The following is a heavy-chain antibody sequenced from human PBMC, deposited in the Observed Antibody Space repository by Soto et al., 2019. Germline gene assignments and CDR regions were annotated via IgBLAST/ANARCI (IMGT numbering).Heavy chain of an antibody. Sequence: EVQLLESGGGLVQPGGSLRLSCAASGFTFSNSDMSWVRQAPGKGLEWVSYISRSGDSTYYADSVKGRFTISRDNSKNALFLQVNSLRNEDTAVYYGAFRSGWFDAFDVWGQGTMVTVSS. D-gene: IGHD6-19*01. CDR3: AFRSGWFDAFDV. J-gene: IGHJ3*01. CDR2: ISRSGDST. V-gene: IGHV3-23*01. CDR1: GFTFSNSD.